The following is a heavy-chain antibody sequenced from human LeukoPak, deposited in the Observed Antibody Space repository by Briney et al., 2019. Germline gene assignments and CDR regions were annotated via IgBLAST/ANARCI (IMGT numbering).Heavy chain of an antibody. CDR1: VFTFSSYT. CDR2: ISGSGGST. Sequence: GGSLRLSCAASVFTFSSYTMSWVRQAPGKGLEWVSAISGSGGSTYYADSVKGRFTISRDNSKNTLYLQMNSLRAEDTAVYYCAKEKGSSWYSDYWGQGTLVTVSS. CDR3: AKEKGSSWYSDY. D-gene: IGHD6-13*01. J-gene: IGHJ4*02. V-gene: IGHV3-23*01.